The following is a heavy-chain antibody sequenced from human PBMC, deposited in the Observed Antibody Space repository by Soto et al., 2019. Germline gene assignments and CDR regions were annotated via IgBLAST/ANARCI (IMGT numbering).Heavy chain of an antibody. CDR3: AKSDFWSGRGDYYYYVIDV. CDR2: ISYDGSNK. Sequence: GGSLRLSCAASGFTFSSYGMHWVRQAPGKGLEWVAVISYDGSNKYYADSVKGRFTISRDNSKNTLYLQMNSLRAEDTAVYYCAKSDFWSGRGDYYYYVIDVWGQGTTVTVSS. CDR1: GFTFSSYG. V-gene: IGHV3-30*18. J-gene: IGHJ6*02. D-gene: IGHD3-3*01.